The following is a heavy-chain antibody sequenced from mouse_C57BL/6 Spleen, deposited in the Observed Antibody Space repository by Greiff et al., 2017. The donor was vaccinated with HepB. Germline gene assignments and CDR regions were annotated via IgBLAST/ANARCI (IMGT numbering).Heavy chain of an antibody. CDR2: IDPSDSYT. Sequence: VQLQQPGAELVKPGASVKLSCKASGYTFTSYWMQWVKQRPGQGLEWIGEIDPSDSYTNYTQKFKGKATLTVDTSSSTAYMQLSSLTSEDSAVYYCASRGSRFAYWGQGTLVTVSA. V-gene: IGHV1-50*01. J-gene: IGHJ3*01. CDR1: GYTFTSYW. CDR3: ASRGSRFAY. D-gene: IGHD1-1*01.